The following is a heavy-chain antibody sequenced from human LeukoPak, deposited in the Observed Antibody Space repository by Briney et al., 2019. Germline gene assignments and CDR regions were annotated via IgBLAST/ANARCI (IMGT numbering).Heavy chain of an antibody. V-gene: IGHV4-4*02. D-gene: IGHD5-12*01. CDR2: IFHSGST. CDR3: ARESGYSGPFDN. CDR1: GGSISSTYW. J-gene: IGHJ4*02. Sequence: SETLSLTCAVSGGSISSTYWWSWVRPPPGKGLEWIGEIFHSGSTNYNPSLKSRVTISVDKSKNQFSLKLSSVTAADTAVYYCARESGYSGPFDNWGQGTLVTVS.